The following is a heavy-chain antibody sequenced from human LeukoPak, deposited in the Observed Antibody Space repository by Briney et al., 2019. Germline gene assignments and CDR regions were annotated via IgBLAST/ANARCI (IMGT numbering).Heavy chain of an antibody. CDR2: ASDRGDYT. V-gene: IGHV3-23*01. J-gene: IGHJ4*02. CDR3: AKKAQYNGNYPLDY. CDR1: GFTFTSYS. D-gene: IGHD1-26*01. Sequence: GGSLRLSCAASGFTFTSYSMSWVRQAPGKGLEWVSGASDRGDYTYYADSVKGRFTISRDNSKNTLYLQMNSLRAEDTALYFCAKKAQYNGNYPLDYWGQGTLVTVSS.